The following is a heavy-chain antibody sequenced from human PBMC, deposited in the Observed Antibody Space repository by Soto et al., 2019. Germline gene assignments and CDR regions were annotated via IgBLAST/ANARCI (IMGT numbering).Heavy chain of an antibody. CDR2: INAGNGNT. D-gene: IGHD6-13*01. Sequence: GASVKVSCKASGYTFTSYAMHWVRQAPGQRLEWMGWINAGNGNTKYSQKFQGRVTMTTDTSTTTAYLELRSLRSDDTAVYYCAREWIAAAAAAVWFDPWGQGTLVTVSS. CDR3: AREWIAAAAAAVWFDP. J-gene: IGHJ5*02. CDR1: GYTFTSYA. V-gene: IGHV1-3*01.